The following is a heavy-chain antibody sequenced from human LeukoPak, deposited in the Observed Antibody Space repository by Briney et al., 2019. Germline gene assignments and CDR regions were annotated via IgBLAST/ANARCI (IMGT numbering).Heavy chain of an antibody. J-gene: IGHJ5*02. CDR2: IIPIFGTA. V-gene: IGHV1-69*06. Sequence: VASVKVSCKASGGTFSSYAISWVRQAPGQGLEWMGGIIPIFGTANYAQKFKGRVTITADKSTSTAYKELSSLRSEDTAVYYCARVVPAYCSSTSCYFSQRFDPWGQGTLVTVSS. CDR1: GGTFSSYA. CDR3: ARVVPAYCSSTSCYFSQRFDP. D-gene: IGHD2-2*01.